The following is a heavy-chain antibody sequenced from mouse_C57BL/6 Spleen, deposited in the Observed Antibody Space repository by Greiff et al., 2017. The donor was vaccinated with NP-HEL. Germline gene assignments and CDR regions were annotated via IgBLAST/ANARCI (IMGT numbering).Heavy chain of an antibody. CDR1: GYTFTSYG. CDR3: ARVRDYDFAMDY. CDR2: IYPRGGNT. Sequence: VHLVESGAELARPGASVKLSCKASGYTFTSYGISWVKQRTGQGLEWIGEIYPRGGNTYYTEKFKGKATLTADKSSSTAYMDLRSLTSEDSAVYVCARVRDYDFAMDYWGQGTSVTVSS. D-gene: IGHD2-4*01. J-gene: IGHJ4*01. V-gene: IGHV1-81*01.